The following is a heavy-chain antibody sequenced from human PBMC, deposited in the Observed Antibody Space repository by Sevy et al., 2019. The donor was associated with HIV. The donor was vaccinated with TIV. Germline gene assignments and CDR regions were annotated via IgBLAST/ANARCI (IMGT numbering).Heavy chain of an antibody. CDR1: GLSVTNNG. V-gene: IGHV3-30*18. CDR2: ISYDGINK. D-gene: IGHD3-9*01. Sequence: GGSLRLSCEVSGLSVTNNGMHWVRQAPGKGLEWVAVISYDGINKYYGDSVKGRLIISRDRSKNTLYLQMNILRIEDTAVYYCAKDFTGFYGMDVWGQGTTVTVSS. CDR3: AKDFTGFYGMDV. J-gene: IGHJ6*02.